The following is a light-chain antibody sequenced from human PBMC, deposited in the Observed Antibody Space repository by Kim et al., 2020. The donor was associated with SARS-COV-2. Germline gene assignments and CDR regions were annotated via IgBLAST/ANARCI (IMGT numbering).Light chain of an antibody. CDR3: QSDDSSKQV. J-gene: IGLJ3*02. CDR2: EDN. V-gene: IGLV6-57*01. CDR1: SGGNAHNY. Sequence: NTVTISCRRSSGGNAHNYVQWYHQSPGSSPTTVIYEDNQRPSGVPDRFSGSIDSASNSASLSRSGLKTEDEADYICQSDDSSKQVFGGGTKLTVL.